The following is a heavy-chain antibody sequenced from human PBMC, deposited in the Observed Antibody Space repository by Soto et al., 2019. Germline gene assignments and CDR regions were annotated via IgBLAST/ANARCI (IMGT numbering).Heavy chain of an antibody. CDR3: ARSTQIAARPSPYYGMDV. Sequence: SETLSLTCTVSGGSISSYYWSWIRQPPGKGLEWIGYIYYSGSTNYNPSLKSRVTISVDTSKNQFSLKLSSVTAADTAVYYCARSTQIAARPSPYYGMDVWGQGTTVTVSS. CDR1: GGSISSYY. D-gene: IGHD6-6*01. CDR2: IYYSGST. V-gene: IGHV4-59*01. J-gene: IGHJ6*02.